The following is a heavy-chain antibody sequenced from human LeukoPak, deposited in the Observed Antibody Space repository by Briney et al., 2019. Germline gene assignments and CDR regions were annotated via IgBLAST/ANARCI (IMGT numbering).Heavy chain of an antibody. CDR2: IYYSGST. D-gene: IGHD3-22*01. V-gene: IGHV4-59*08. Sequence: SETLSLTCTVSGGSISSYYWSWIRQPPGKGLEWIGYIYYSGSTNYNPSLKSRVTISVDTSKNQFSLKLSSVTAADTAVYYCARHRHGPYYYDSSGGFDYWGQGTLVTVSS. J-gene: IGHJ4*02. CDR1: GGSISSYY. CDR3: ARHRHGPYYYDSSGGFDY.